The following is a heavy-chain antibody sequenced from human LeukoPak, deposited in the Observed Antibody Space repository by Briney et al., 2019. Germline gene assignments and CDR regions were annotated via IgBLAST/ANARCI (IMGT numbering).Heavy chain of an antibody. J-gene: IGHJ1*01. CDR2: IYYSGST. Sequence: SETLSLTCTVSGGSISSSNYCGGWIRQPPGKGLEWIGSIYYSGSTYYNASLKSRVTISVDTSKNQFSLKLSSVTAADTAVYYCARLSYDSSGYYSFQYWGQGTLVTVS. V-gene: IGHV4-39*01. D-gene: IGHD3-22*01. CDR1: GGSISSSNYC. CDR3: ARLSYDSSGYYSFQY.